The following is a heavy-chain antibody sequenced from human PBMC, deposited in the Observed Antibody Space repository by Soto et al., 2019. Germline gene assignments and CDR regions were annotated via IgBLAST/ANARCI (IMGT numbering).Heavy chain of an antibody. CDR1: GDSVSSYSAA. D-gene: IGHD3-10*01. Sequence: PSQTLSLTCAISGDSVSSYSAAWNWIRQSPSGGLEWLGRTYYRARFFSDYAESGKSRIIINPDTSKNQFSLQLKSVTPEDTAVYYCVRDRYSSSGWFDPWGQGTPVTVSS. V-gene: IGHV6-1*01. CDR3: VRDRYSSSGWFDP. J-gene: IGHJ5*02. CDR2: TYYRARFFS.